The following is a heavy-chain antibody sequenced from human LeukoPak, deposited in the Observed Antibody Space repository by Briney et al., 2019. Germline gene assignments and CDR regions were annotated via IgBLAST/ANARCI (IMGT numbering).Heavy chain of an antibody. CDR2: ISYDGSNK. D-gene: IGHD1-26*01. Sequence: GGSLRLSCAASGFTFSDYYMSWIRQAPGKGLEWVAVISYDGSNKYYADSVKGRFTISRDNSKNTLYLQMNSLRAEDTAVYYCARDGAAGAYNWFDPWGQGTLVTVSS. J-gene: IGHJ5*02. CDR1: GFTFSDYY. V-gene: IGHV3-30*03. CDR3: ARDGAAGAYNWFDP.